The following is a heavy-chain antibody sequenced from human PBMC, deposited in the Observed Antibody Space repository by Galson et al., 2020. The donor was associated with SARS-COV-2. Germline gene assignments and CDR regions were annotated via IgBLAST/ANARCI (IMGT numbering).Heavy chain of an antibody. Sequence: GGSLRLSCAVSGFTFNAYSMSWVRQAPGKGLEWVSSISTNSVYIYSVDSVKGRFTISRDNAKNSVYLQMNSLRAEDTAVYYCVREASWAMFGMDVWGQGTTVTVSS. CDR1: GFTFNAYS. J-gene: IGHJ6*02. CDR3: VREASWAMFGMDV. V-gene: IGHV3-21*01. CDR2: ISTNSVYI. D-gene: IGHD1-26*01.